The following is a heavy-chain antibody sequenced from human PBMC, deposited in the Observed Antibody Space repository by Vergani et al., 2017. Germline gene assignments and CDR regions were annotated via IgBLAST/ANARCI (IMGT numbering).Heavy chain of an antibody. V-gene: IGHV1-69*01. J-gene: IGHJ6*03. CDR3: ATARRDGYKYDFYYYYYMDV. D-gene: IGHD5-24*01. CDR2: IIPIFGTA. Sequence: QVQLVQSGAEVKKPGSSVKVSCKASGGTFSSYAISWVRQAPGQGLEWMGGIIPIFGTANYAQKFQGRVTITADESTRTAYMELSSLRSEDTAVYYCATARRDGYKYDFYYYYYMDVWGKGTTVTVSS. CDR1: GGTFSSYA.